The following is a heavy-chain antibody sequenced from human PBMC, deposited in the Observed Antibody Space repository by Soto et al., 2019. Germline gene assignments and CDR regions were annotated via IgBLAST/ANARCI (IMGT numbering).Heavy chain of an antibody. J-gene: IGHJ6*02. Sequence: QLQLQESGPGLVKPSETLSLTCTVSGGSISSRSFYWGWLRQPPGKGLEWIGSIYYSGSTYYNPSLNSPVPISVDTSKSQFSPKLRSVTAADTAVYYCARVISSSSSLGLRYYYYGMDVWGQGTTFTFCS. CDR1: GGSISSRSFY. D-gene: IGHD6-6*01. CDR3: ARVISSSSSLGLRYYYYGMDV. CDR2: IYYSGST. V-gene: IGHV4-39*01.